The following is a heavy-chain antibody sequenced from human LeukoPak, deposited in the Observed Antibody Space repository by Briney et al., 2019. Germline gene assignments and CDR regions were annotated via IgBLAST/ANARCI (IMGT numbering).Heavy chain of an antibody. CDR1: GGSIRSHY. CDR2: IYYSGST. J-gene: IGHJ4*02. D-gene: IGHD3-22*01. Sequence: SETLSLTCTVSGGSIRSHYWSWIRQPPGKGLEWSGYIYYSGSTNYNPSLKSRVTISVDTSKNQFSLKLSSVTAADKAVYYCARDRGDYDSSGYYGYFDYWGQGTLVTVSS. CDR3: ARDRGDYDSSGYYGYFDY. V-gene: IGHV4-59*11.